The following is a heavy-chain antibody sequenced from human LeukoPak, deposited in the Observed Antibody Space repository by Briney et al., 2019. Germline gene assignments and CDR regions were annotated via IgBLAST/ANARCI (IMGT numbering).Heavy chain of an antibody. Sequence: AALKVSSKASGYTFTTYGISWGRHAPGQGLEWMAWISANNGDTRYAQNFHGRVILTTDTPTTTAYMELRNLRSDDTAVYYCARDACISCGGDCCHDPWGQGTLVTVSS. CDR3: ARDACISCGGDCCHDP. CDR2: ISANNGDT. V-gene: IGHV1-18*01. D-gene: IGHD2-21*02. CDR1: GYTFTTYG. J-gene: IGHJ5*02.